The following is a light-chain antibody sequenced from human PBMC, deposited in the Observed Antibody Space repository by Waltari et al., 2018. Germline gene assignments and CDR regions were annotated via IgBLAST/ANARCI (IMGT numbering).Light chain of an antibody. CDR1: QSVSSN. V-gene: IGKV3-15*01. Sequence: EIVMTQSPATLSVSPGERATLSCRASQSVSSNLAWSQQKPGQAPRLLIYGASTRATGMPARFSGSGSGTEFTLTISSMQSEDFVGYYCQQYNNWPPIAFGQGTRLEIK. J-gene: IGKJ5*01. CDR2: GAS. CDR3: QQYNNWPPIA.